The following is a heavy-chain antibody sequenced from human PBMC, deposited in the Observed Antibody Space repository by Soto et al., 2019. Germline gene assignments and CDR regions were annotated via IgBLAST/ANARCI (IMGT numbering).Heavy chain of an antibody. V-gene: IGHV3-23*01. CDR1: GFTFSSYA. Sequence: GGSLRLSCAASGFTFSSYAMSWVRQAPGQGLEWVSAISGSGGSTYYADSVKGRFTISRDNSKNTLYLQMNRLRAEDTAVYYCAKDMDTANYYYGIEVWGQGTTVTVSS. CDR2: ISGSGGST. J-gene: IGHJ6*02. CDR3: AKDMDTANYYYGIEV. D-gene: IGHD5-18*01.